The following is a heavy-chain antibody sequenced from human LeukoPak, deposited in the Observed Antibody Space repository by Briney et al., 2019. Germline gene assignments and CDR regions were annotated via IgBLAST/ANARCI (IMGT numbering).Heavy chain of an antibody. Sequence: ASVKVSCKASGYSFTSYYLHWVRQAPGQGLEWKGKINPSGGSTTYAQKFQGRVTMTRDTSTSTVYMELSSLTSEDTAVYYCARAYYYAMDVWGQGTTVTVSS. V-gene: IGHV1-46*01. CDR3: ARAYYYAMDV. J-gene: IGHJ6*02. CDR2: INPSGGST. CDR1: GYSFTSYY.